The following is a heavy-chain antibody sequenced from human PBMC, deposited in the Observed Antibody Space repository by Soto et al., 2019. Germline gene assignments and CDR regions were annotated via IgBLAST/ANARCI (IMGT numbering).Heavy chain of an antibody. V-gene: IGHV1-46*03. CDR1: GYTFTSYY. J-gene: IGHJ6*02. D-gene: IGHD2-2*01. Sequence: GASGKGFCKASGYTFTSYYMHWGRQAPGRGLEWMGIINPSGCSTSYAQKFQGKGTMTRDTSTSTVYMELSSLRSEDTAVYYCAGDLRKYQLLLRFRSTEYYYGLDIWG. CDR3: AGDLRKYQLLLRFRSTEYYYGLDI. CDR2: INPSGCST.